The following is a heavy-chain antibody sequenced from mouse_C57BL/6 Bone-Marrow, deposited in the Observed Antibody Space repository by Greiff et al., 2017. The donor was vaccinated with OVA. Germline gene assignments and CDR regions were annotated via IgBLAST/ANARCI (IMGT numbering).Heavy chain of an antibody. CDR1: DSEVFPIAY. Sequence: VQLQQSGSELRSPGSSVKLSCKDFDSEVFPIAYMSLVRQKPGHGFEWIGGILPSIGRPIYGEKFEDKATLDADTLSNTAYLELNSLTSEDAAIYCSTRMGGTRYAMDYWGQGTSVTVSS. CDR3: TRMGGTRYAMDY. V-gene: IGHV15-2*01. J-gene: IGHJ4*01. CDR2: ILPSIGRP. D-gene: IGHD4-1*01.